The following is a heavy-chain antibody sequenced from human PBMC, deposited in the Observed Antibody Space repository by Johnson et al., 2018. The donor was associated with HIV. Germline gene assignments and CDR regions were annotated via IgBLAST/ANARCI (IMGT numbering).Heavy chain of an antibody. CDR1: GFTFSSYT. CDR3: ARGSTVADGTCTFDI. D-gene: IGHD6-13*01. V-gene: IGHV3-64*01. J-gene: IGHJ3*02. CDR2: ISSNGGST. Sequence: VQLVESGGGLVQPGRSLKLSCVASGFTFSSYTLHWVRQAPGKGLEYVSAISSNGGSTYYANSVKGRLPISRDNAKNYLYLQMNGLRAEDTAMYYCARGSTVADGTCTFDIWGQGTMVTVSS.